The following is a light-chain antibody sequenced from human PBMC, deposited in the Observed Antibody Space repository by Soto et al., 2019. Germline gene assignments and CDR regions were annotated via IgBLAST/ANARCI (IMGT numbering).Light chain of an antibody. CDR3: QQYYSTLALT. J-gene: IGKJ4*01. CDR2: WAS. V-gene: IGKV4-1*01. Sequence: DIVMTQSPDSLAVSLGERATINCKSSQSVLYSSNNKNYLAWYQQKPGQPPKLLIYWASTRESGVPDRFSGSGSGTDFTFTISSLQAEDVAVYYCQQYYSTLALTFGGGTKVEIK. CDR1: QSVLYSSNNKNY.